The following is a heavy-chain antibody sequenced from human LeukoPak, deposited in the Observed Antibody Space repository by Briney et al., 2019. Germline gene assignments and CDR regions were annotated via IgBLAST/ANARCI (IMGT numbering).Heavy chain of an antibody. CDR2: IWYDGSNE. D-gene: IGHD5-18*01. CDR1: GFTFSSYG. Sequence: GRSLRLSCAASGFTFSSYGMHWVRQAPGKGLEWVAVIWYDGSNEYYADSVKGRFTISRDNSKNTLYLQMNSLRAEDTAVYYCAREAGYSYASSYFDYWGQGTLVTVSS. CDR3: AREAGYSYASSYFDY. J-gene: IGHJ4*02. V-gene: IGHV3-33*01.